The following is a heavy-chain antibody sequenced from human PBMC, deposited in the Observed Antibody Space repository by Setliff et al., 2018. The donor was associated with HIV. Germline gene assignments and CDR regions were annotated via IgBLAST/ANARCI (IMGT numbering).Heavy chain of an antibody. CDR3: ARTSGYAYNYEGAFDV. CDR1: GDTFNNYG. J-gene: IGHJ3*01. D-gene: IGHD5-12*01. V-gene: IGHV1-69*05. CDR2: IIPIFKSA. Sequence: SVKVSCKVSGDTFNNYGLNWVRQAPGQGLEWMGGIIPIFKSADYAQKFQGRVTITTDESTSTAYMDLSSLKAEDTAIYYCARTSGYAYNYEGAFDVWGQGTLVTVSS.